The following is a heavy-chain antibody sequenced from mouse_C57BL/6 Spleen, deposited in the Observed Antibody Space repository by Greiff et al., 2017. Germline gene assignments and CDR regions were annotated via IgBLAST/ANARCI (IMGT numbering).Heavy chain of an antibody. V-gene: IGHV1-5*01. Sequence: VQLQQSGTVLARPGASVKMSCKTSGYTFTSYWMYWVKQRPGQGLEWIGAIYPGNSDTSYNQKFKGKAKLTAVTAASTAYMELSSLTNEDSAVYYCTRSEGDDGFAYWGQGTLVTVSA. CDR2: IYPGNSDT. CDR1: GYTFTSYW. CDR3: TRSEGDDGFAY. D-gene: IGHD2-2*01. J-gene: IGHJ3*01.